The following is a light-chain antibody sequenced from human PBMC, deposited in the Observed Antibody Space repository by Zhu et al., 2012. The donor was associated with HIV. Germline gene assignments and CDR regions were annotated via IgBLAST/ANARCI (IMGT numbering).Light chain of an antibody. J-gene: IGKJ1*01. Sequence: EIVLTQSPGTLSLSPGERATLSCRASQSLGRGYLAWYHQKPGQAPRLLMYSASTRATGIPDRFSGSGSGTDFTLTISRLEPEDFAMYYCQQYDSSPPWTFGQGTKVGDQT. CDR1: QSLGRGY. V-gene: IGKV3-20*01. CDR2: SAS. CDR3: QQYDSSPPWT.